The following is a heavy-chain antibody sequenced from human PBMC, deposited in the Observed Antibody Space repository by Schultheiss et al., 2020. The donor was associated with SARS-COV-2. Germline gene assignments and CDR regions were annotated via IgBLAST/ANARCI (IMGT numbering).Heavy chain of an antibody. Sequence: ASVKVSFKASGYTFTSYGISWVRQAPGQGLEWMGWISAYNGNTNYAQKLQGRVTMTTDTSTSTAYMELRSLRSDDTAVYYCARLTIFGNYYYGMDVWGQGTTVTVSS. CDR3: ARLTIFGNYYYGMDV. J-gene: IGHJ6*02. D-gene: IGHD3-3*01. CDR1: GYTFTSYG. V-gene: IGHV1-18*01. CDR2: ISAYNGNT.